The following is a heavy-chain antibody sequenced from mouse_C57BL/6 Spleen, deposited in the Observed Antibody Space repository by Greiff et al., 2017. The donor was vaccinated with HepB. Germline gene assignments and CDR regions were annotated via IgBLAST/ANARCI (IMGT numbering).Heavy chain of an antibody. CDR3: AREDYGSSYYFDY. CDR2: INYDGSST. D-gene: IGHD1-1*01. CDR1: GFTFSDYY. Sequence: EVQLQESEGGLVQPGSSMKLSCTASGFTFSDYYMAWVRQVPEKGLEWVANINYDGSSTYYLDSLKSRFIISRDNAKNILYLQMSSLKSEDTATYYCAREDYGSSYYFDYWGQGTTLTVSS. J-gene: IGHJ2*01. V-gene: IGHV5-16*01.